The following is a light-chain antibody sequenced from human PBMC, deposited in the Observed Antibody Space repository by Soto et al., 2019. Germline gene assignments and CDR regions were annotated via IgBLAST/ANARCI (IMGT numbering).Light chain of an antibody. CDR1: SSDVGGYNY. V-gene: IGLV2-14*01. Sequence: QSVLTQPASVSGSPGQSITISCTGTSSDVGGYNYVSWYQQHPGKAPKLMIYEVSNRPSGVSNRFSGSKSGNTASLTISGLQAEDEADYYCSSYTSSSTLEAFGGGTKVTVL. J-gene: IGLJ3*02. CDR2: EVS. CDR3: SSYTSSSTLEA.